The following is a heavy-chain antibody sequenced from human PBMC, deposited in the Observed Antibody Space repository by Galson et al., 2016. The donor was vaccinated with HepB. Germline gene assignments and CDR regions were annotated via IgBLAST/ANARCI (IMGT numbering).Heavy chain of an antibody. CDR2: TYYRSKWIN. CDR3: ARVGRTAYGMDV. Sequence: CAISGDSVTSNSAAWNWIRSPPSRGLEWLGRTYYRSKWINDYAESVKSRITINADTSKNQFSLHLNSVTPEDTSVYYRARVGRTAYGMDVWGQGTTVTVSS. CDR1: GDSVTSNSAA. D-gene: IGHD3-16*01. J-gene: IGHJ6*02. V-gene: IGHV6-1*01.